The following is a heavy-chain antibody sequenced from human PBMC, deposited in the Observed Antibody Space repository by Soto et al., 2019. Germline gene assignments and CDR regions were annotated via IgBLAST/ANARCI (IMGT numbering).Heavy chain of an antibody. D-gene: IGHD3-3*01. V-gene: IGHV4-39*01. CDR1: GGSISSSSYY. CDR3: ARSQDITIFGVVITYYGMDV. Sequence: SETLSLTCTVSGGSISSSSYYWGWIRQPPGKGLEWIGSIYYSGSTYYNPSLKSRVTISVDTSKNQFSLKLSSVTAADTAVYYCARSQDITIFGVVITYYGMDVWGQGTTVTVSS. CDR2: IYYSGST. J-gene: IGHJ6*02.